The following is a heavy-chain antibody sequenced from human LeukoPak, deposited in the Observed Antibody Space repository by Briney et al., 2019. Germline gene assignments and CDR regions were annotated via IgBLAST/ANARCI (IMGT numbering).Heavy chain of an antibody. D-gene: IGHD3-22*01. J-gene: IGHJ4*02. V-gene: IGHV4-34*01. CDR1: GGSFSGYY. CDR2: INHSGST. Sequence: SETLSLTCAVYGGSFSGYYWSWIRQLPGKGLEWIGEINHSGSTYYNPSLKSRVTISVDSSKNQFSLKLTSVTAADTAVYYCATLGEYYDSSGYYYNWGQGTLVTVSS. CDR3: ATLGEYYDSSGYYYN.